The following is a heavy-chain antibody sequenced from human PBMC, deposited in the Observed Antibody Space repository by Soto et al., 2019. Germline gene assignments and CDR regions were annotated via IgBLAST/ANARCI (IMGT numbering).Heavy chain of an antibody. CDR2: IYYSGVT. CDR1: GGSISSGGYY. D-gene: IGHD6-6*01. Sequence: QVQLQESGPGLVKPSQTLSLTCTVSGGSISSGGYYWSWIRQHPGKGLEWIAFIYYSGVTYYKPSLKSRVTISLDTSKNQFSLKLSSVTAADTAVYYCARGYSSSPNWFDPWGQGTLVTVSS. J-gene: IGHJ5*02. CDR3: ARGYSSSPNWFDP. V-gene: IGHV4-31*03.